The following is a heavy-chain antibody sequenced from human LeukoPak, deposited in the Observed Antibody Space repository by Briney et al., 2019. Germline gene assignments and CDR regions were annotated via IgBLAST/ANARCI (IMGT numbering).Heavy chain of an antibody. Sequence: GGSLRLSCAASGFTFDTYAMSWVRQAPGEGLEWVSGISGNDIKTYYGDSVKGRFTIFRDNSKNTLWLQMNTLRAEDTAVYFCAKRDYSDISGYSPLFANWGQGTLVTVSS. CDR3: AKRDYSDISGYSPLFAN. CDR1: GFTFDTYA. D-gene: IGHD3-22*01. J-gene: IGHJ4*02. V-gene: IGHV3-23*01. CDR2: ISGNDIKT.